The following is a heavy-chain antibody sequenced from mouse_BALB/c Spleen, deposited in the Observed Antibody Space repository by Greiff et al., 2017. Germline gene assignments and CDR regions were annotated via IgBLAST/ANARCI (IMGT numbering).Heavy chain of an antibody. CDR2: ISYDGSN. Sequence: EVQLVESGPGLVKPSQSLSLTCSVTGYSITSGYYWNWIRQFPGNKLEWMGYISYDGSNNYNPSLKNRISITRDTSKNQFFLKLNSVTTEDTATYYCARDYYGPFPDVWGAGTTVTVSS. V-gene: IGHV3-6*02. CDR1: GYSITSGYY. CDR3: ARDYYGPFPDV. J-gene: IGHJ1*01. D-gene: IGHD1-2*01.